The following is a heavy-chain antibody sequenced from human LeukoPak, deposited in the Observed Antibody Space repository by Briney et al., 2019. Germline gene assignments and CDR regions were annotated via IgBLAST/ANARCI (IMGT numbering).Heavy chain of an antibody. D-gene: IGHD3-10*01. CDR1: GVSISSYY. Sequence: AEPLSLTCTVSGVSISSYYLSWIRQPARKGLEWIGRIYTSGSANYNPSLNSGVTMSVDTSKNQFSLKLSSVTAADTAVYYCARGIYYYGSGRGVNCFDPWGQGTLVTVSS. CDR3: ARGIYYYGSGRGVNCFDP. J-gene: IGHJ5*02. V-gene: IGHV4-4*07. CDR2: IYTSGSA.